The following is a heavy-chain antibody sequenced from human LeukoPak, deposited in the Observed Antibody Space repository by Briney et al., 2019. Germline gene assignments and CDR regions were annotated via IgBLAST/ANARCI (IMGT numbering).Heavy chain of an antibody. V-gene: IGHV1-18*01. D-gene: IGHD6-6*01. CDR1: GYTFTSYG. Sequence: GASVKVSCKASGYTFTSYGISWVRQAPGQGLGWMGWISAYNGNTNYAQKLQGRVTMTTDTSTSTAYMELRSLRSDGTAVYYCARESSSSVRFGYFDYWGQGTLVTVSS. CDR2: ISAYNGNT. J-gene: IGHJ4*02. CDR3: ARESSSSVRFGYFDY.